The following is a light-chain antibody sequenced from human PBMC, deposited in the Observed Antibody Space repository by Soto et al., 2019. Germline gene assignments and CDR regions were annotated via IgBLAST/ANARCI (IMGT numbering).Light chain of an antibody. J-gene: IGKJ4*01. CDR1: QAIRNY. V-gene: IGKV1-27*01. CDR3: QKYNSAPT. Sequence: DIQMTQSPSSLSASVGDRVTITCRASQAIRNYLAWYQQKPGKVPEVLIFAASTLQSGVPSRFSGNGSGTDFTLTISSLQPEAVATYYCQKYNSAPTFGGGTKVEIK. CDR2: AAS.